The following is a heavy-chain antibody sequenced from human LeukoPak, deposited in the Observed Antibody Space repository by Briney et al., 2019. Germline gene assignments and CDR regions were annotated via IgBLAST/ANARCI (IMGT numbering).Heavy chain of an antibody. CDR1: GGSISSYY. Sequence: SETLSLTXTVSGGSISSYYWSWIRQPAGKGLEWIGRIYTSGSTNYNPSLKSRVTMSVDTSKNQFSLKLSPVTAADTAVYYCARDRPHGGSGYFFDYWGQGTLVTVSS. J-gene: IGHJ4*02. CDR3: ARDRPHGGSGYFFDY. CDR2: IYTSGST. D-gene: IGHD3-22*01. V-gene: IGHV4-4*07.